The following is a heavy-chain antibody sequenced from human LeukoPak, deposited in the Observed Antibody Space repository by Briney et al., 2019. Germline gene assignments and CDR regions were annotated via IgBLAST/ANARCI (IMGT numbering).Heavy chain of an antibody. CDR2: INTNTGNP. CDR3: ARALRYPGSYLGWFDP. J-gene: IGHJ5*02. CDR1: GYTFTSYA. Sequence: GASVTVSCKASGYTFTSYAMNWVRQAPGQGLEWMGWINTNTGNPTYAQGFTGRFVFSLDTSVSTAYLQISSLKAEDTAVYYCARALRYPGSYLGWFDPWGQGTLVTVSS. V-gene: IGHV7-4-1*02. D-gene: IGHD3-10*01.